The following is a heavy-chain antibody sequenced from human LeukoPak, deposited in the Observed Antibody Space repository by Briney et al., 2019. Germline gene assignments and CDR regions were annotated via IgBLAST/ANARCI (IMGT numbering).Heavy chain of an antibody. CDR1: GFTFSSYG. J-gene: IGHJ4*02. CDR3: TRDLTDHYSIDY. D-gene: IGHD3-10*01. Sequence: GGSLRLSCAASGFTFSSYGMHWVRQAPGKGLEWVAVIWYDGSNKYYADSVKGRFTISRDNSKNTLYLQVNSLRPDDTAVYYCTRDLTDHYSIDYWGQGTLVTVSS. V-gene: IGHV3-33*01. CDR2: IWYDGSNK.